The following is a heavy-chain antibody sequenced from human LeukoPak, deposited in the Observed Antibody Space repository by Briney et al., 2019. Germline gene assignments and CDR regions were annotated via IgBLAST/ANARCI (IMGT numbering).Heavy chain of an antibody. J-gene: IGHJ3*02. Sequence: SETLSLTCIVSGGSISNYYWSWVRQPPGKGLEWIGYIYYSGNTNYNPSLKSRVTISVDSSRDQFSLKLSSVTAADTAVYYCARAGYNWNGGYASDIWGQGTMVTVSS. D-gene: IGHD1-1*01. CDR1: GGSISNYY. CDR2: IYYSGNT. CDR3: ARAGYNWNGGYASDI. V-gene: IGHV4-59*01.